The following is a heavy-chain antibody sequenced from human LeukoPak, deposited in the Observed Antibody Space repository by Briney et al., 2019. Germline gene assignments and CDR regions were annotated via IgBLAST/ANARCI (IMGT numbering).Heavy chain of an antibody. CDR2: IYYSGNT. CDR1: GGSISNYY. CDR3: ARVRYCSTNRCYDREFDN. Sequence: SETLSLTCTVSGGSISNYYWSWIRQPPGKGLEWIGYIYYSGNTNYNPSLKSRVTISVDTSKNQFSLKLNSVTAADTAVYYCARVRYCSTNRCYDREFDNWGQGTLVTVSS. V-gene: IGHV4-59*01. J-gene: IGHJ4*02. D-gene: IGHD2-2*01.